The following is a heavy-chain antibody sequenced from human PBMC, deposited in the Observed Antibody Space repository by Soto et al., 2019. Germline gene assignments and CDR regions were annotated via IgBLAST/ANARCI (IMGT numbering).Heavy chain of an antibody. CDR2: FSLSGTT. V-gene: IGHV4-4*07. D-gene: IGHD2-8*01. CDR3: LTGMTTHGAPAWYYCDS. Sequence: SETLSLTCTVSGASITGTSYWSWIRQPAGKGLEWIGRFSLSGTTNYNPSLRSRVTMSADVSKNQFSLRLTSVSAADPALYYFLTGMTTHGAPAWYYCDSWGEVTMVTVYS. J-gene: IGHJ4*02. CDR1: GASITGTSY.